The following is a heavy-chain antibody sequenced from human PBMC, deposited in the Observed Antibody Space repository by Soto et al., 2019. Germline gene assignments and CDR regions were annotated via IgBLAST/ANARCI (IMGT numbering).Heavy chain of an antibody. Sequence: SETLSLTCTVSGGSISSDDYYWSWIRQPPGKGLEWIGYIYYSGSTYYNPSLKSRVTISVDTSKNQFSLKLSSVTAADTAVYYCARGGIVATNYYYYYGMDVWGQGTTVTVSS. D-gene: IGHD5-12*01. CDR2: IYYSGST. CDR3: ARGGIVATNYYYYYGMDV. J-gene: IGHJ6*02. CDR1: GGSISSDDYY. V-gene: IGHV4-30-4*01.